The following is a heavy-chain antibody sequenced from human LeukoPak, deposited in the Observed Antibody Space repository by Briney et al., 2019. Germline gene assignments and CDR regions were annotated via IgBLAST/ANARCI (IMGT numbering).Heavy chain of an antibody. V-gene: IGHV1-2*02. CDR2: INPSRGGT. J-gene: IGHJ4*02. CDR1: GYTFTGHY. CDR3: ARDGSRWLHHPLDY. Sequence: ASVKVSCKASGYTFTGHYVHWVRQAPGQGLEWMGWINPSRGGTICAQNYGQKFQGRVTMTRDTSISTAYMELNRLRSDDTAVYYCARDGSRWLHHPLDYWGQGTLVTVSS. D-gene: IGHD5-24*01.